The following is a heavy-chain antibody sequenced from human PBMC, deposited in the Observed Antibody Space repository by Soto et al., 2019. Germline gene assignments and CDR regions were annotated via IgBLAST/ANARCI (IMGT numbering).Heavy chain of an antibody. CDR1: GFTLSSYS. V-gene: IGHV3-48*01. Sequence: PGGSLRLSCAASGFTLSSYSMNWVRQAPGKGLEWVSYISSSSSTIYYADSVKGRFTISRDNAKNSLYPQMNSLRAEDTAVYYYAREGDSSGLYNWFDPWGQGTLVTVSS. CDR2: ISSSSSTI. D-gene: IGHD3-22*01. J-gene: IGHJ5*02. CDR3: AREGDSSGLYNWFDP.